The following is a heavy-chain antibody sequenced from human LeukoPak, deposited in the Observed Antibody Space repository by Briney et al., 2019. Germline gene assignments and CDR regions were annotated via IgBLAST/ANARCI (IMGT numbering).Heavy chain of an antibody. CDR1: GYTFTSYG. J-gene: IGHJ4*02. CDR3: ATRRRSRVSVAGALDY. V-gene: IGHV1-18*01. Sequence: ASVKVSCKASGYTFTSYGIRWVRQAPGQGLEWMGWISAYNGNTNYAQKLQGRVTMTTATSKSTAYMELRSLRSDDTAVYYCATRRRSRVSVAGALDYWGQGTLVTVSS. CDR2: ISAYNGNT. D-gene: IGHD6-19*01.